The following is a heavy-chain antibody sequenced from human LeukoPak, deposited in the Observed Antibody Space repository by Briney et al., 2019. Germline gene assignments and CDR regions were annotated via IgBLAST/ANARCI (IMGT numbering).Heavy chain of an antibody. J-gene: IGHJ4*02. V-gene: IGHV1-46*01. CDR3: ARDLVLDY. Sequence: ASVKVSCKASGYTFTSYDINWVRQATGQGLEWMGIINPSGGSTSYAQKFQGRATMTRDMSTSTVYMELSSLRSEDTAVYYCARDLVLDYWGQGTLVTVSS. CDR2: INPSGGST. D-gene: IGHD6-13*01. CDR1: GYTFTSYD.